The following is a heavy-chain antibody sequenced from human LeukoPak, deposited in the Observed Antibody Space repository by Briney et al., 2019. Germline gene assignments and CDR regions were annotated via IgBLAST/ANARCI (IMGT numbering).Heavy chain of an antibody. CDR1: GGSISGYY. Sequence: SETLSLTCTVSGGSISGYYWTWIRQPAGKGLEWIGRIYTSGSTNYNPSLKSRVSMSVDTSKNQFSLKLSSVTAADTAVYYCARSDFWSGYYNYWGQGTLVTVSS. CDR2: IYTSGST. D-gene: IGHD3-3*01. V-gene: IGHV4-4*07. CDR3: ARSDFWSGYYNY. J-gene: IGHJ4*02.